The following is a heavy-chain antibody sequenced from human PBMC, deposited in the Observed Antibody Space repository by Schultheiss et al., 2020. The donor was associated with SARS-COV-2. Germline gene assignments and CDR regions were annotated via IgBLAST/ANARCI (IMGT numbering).Heavy chain of an antibody. CDR2: INHSGST. Sequence: SETLSLTCAVYGGSFSGYYWSWIRQPPGKGLEWIGEINHSGSTYYNPSLKSRVTISVDTSKNQFSLKLSSVTAADTAVYYCARLDYMDVWGKGTTVTVSS. J-gene: IGHJ6*03. CDR1: GGSFSGYY. CDR3: ARLDYMDV. V-gene: IGHV4-34*01.